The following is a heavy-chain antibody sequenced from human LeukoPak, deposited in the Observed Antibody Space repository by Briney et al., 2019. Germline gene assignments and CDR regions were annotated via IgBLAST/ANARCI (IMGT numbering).Heavy chain of an antibody. Sequence: ASVTVSCKASGYTFTSYGISWVRQAPGQGLEWMGWISAYNGNTNYAQKLQGRVTMTTDTSTSTAYMELRSLRSDDTAVYYCARVSSGTLRYYYGMDVWGQGTTVTVSS. J-gene: IGHJ6*02. CDR3: ARVSSGTLRYYYGMDV. CDR2: ISAYNGNT. D-gene: IGHD6-25*01. V-gene: IGHV1-18*01. CDR1: GYTFTSYG.